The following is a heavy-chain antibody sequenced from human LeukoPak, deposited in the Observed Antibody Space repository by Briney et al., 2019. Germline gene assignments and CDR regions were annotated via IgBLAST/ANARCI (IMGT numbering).Heavy chain of an antibody. CDR1: GFTFSSYA. J-gene: IGHJ4*02. V-gene: IGHV3-23*01. CDR3: AKGSRVSRPYYFDY. Sequence: GGSLRLSCAASGFTFSSYAMSWVRQAPGKGLEWFSAITGGGGDTYYADSVEGRFTISRDNSKNTLYLQMNSLRAEDTAVYYCAKGSRVSRPYYFDYWGQGTLVTVSS. CDR2: ITGGGGDT. D-gene: IGHD6-6*01.